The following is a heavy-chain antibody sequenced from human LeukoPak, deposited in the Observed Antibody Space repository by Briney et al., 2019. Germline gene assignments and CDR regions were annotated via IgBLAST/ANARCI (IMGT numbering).Heavy chain of an antibody. CDR2: ISGSGGST. J-gene: IGHJ4*02. D-gene: IGHD3-10*01. Sequence: PGGSLRLSCAASGFTFSSYGMSWVRQAPGKGLEWVSAISGSGGSTYYADSVKGRFTISRDNSKNTLYLQMNSLRAEDTAVYYCAKKSGYGSGSYTDYWGQGTLVTVSS. CDR3: AKKSGYGSGSYTDY. V-gene: IGHV3-23*01. CDR1: GFTFSSYG.